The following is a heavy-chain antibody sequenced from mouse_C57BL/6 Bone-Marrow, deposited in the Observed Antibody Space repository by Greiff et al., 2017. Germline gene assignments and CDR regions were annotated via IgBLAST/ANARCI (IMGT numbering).Heavy chain of an antibody. CDR2: ISSSGST. Sequence: DVKLVESGPALVKPSQTVSLTCTVTGYSITNGNHWWNWIRQVSGSKLEWIGYISSSGSTDSNQSLKNRIPITRDTSKNQLFLQLNSVTTEDIATDFCARVGYDEKFYYFDSWGQGTTLTVSS. CDR1: GYSITNGNHW. V-gene: IGHV3-4*01. D-gene: IGHD2-2*01. J-gene: IGHJ2*01. CDR3: ARVGYDEKFYYFDS.